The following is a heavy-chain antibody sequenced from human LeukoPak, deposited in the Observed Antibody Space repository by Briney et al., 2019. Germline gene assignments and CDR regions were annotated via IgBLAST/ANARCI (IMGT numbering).Heavy chain of an antibody. J-gene: IGHJ4*02. D-gene: IGHD3-9*01. CDR3: ATGRSIRYFDY. V-gene: IGHV4-59*08. CDR1: GVSIFSYY. CDR2: VHYSGST. Sequence: SETLSLTCSVSGVSIFSYYWNWIRQPPGKGLEWIGYVHYSGSTNYNPSLKSRVTISVDTSKSQFSLKLSSATAADTAVYHCATGRSIRYFDYWGQGTLLTVSS.